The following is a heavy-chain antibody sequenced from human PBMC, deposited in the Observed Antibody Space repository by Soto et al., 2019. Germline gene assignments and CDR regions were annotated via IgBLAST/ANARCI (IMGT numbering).Heavy chain of an antibody. CDR1: GFTFSGSA. J-gene: IGHJ3*02. CDR2: IRSKANSYAT. V-gene: IGHV3-73*01. Sequence: GGSLRLSCAASGFTFSGSAMHWVRQASGKGLEWVGRIRSKANSYATAYAASVKGRFTISRDDSKNTEYLQMNSLKTEDTAVYYCTRRGNYYDSSGYYYAFDIWGQGTMVTVSS. CDR3: TRRGNYYDSSGYYYAFDI. D-gene: IGHD3-22*01.